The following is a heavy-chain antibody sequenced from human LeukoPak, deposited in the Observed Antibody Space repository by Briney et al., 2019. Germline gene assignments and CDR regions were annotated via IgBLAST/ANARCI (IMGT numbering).Heavy chain of an antibody. CDR2: ISYDGSNK. J-gene: IGHJ5*02. Sequence: GGSLRLSCAASGFTFSSYGMHWVRQAPGKGLEWVAVISYDGSNKYYADSVKGRFTISRDNSKNSLYLQMNSLRAEDTALYYCVKDSHDDSSGYCNWFDPWGQGTLVTVSS. D-gene: IGHD3-22*01. V-gene: IGHV3-30*18. CDR3: VKDSHDDSSGYCNWFDP. CDR1: GFTFSSYG.